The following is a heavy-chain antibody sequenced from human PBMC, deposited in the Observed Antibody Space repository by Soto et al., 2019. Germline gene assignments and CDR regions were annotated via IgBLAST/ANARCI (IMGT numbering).Heavy chain of an antibody. Sequence: QVQLVQSGAEVKKPGASVKVSCKASGYTFTSYAMHWVRQAPGQRLEWMGWINAGNGNTKYSQKFQGRVTITRDTXXSTAYMELSSLRSEDTAVYYCARDRSRGSYKTPDYWGQGTLVTVSS. CDR3: ARDRSRGSYKTPDY. CDR1: GYTFTSYA. D-gene: IGHD1-26*01. J-gene: IGHJ4*02. V-gene: IGHV1-3*01. CDR2: INAGNGNT.